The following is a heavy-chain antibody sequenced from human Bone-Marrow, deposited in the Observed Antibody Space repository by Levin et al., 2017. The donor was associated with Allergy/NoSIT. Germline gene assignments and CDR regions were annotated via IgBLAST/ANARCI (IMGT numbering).Heavy chain of an antibody. D-gene: IGHD5-12*01. Sequence: RASETLSLTCDVSGHSITSDYYWGWIRQSPGKGLEWIGNTYHSGYINYNPSLKSRISISVQKSKNQFSLKVTSATAADTAVYYCTRDARRGGWGPSHEYWGQGTLVAVSS. CDR3: TRDARRGGWGPSHEY. J-gene: IGHJ4*02. CDR1: GHSITSDYY. V-gene: IGHV4-38-2*02. CDR2: TYHSGYI.